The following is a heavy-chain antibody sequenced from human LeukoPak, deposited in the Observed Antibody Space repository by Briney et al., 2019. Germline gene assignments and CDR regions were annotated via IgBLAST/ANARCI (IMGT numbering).Heavy chain of an antibody. CDR2: ISSSSSYI. V-gene: IGHV3-21*01. CDR3: ARDHEGATLGWFDP. Sequence: GGSLRLSCAASGFTFSSYNMNWVRQAPGKGLEWVSSISSSSSYIYYADSVKGRFTISRDNAKNSLYLQVNSLRAEDTAVYYCARDHEGATLGWFDPWGQGTLVTVSS. CDR1: GFTFSSYN. D-gene: IGHD1-26*01. J-gene: IGHJ5*02.